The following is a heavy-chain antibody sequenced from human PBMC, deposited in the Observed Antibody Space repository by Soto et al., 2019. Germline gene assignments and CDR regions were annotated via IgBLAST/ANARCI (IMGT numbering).Heavy chain of an antibody. Sequence: GGSLRLSCAASGFTFSSYAMSWVRQAPGKGLEWVSAISGSGGSTYYADSVKGRFTISRDNSKNTLYLQMNSLRAEDTAVYYCAKGADDRDLMATRLAPFDYWGQGTLVTVSS. CDR3: AKGADDRDLMATRLAPFDY. J-gene: IGHJ4*02. CDR1: GFTFSSYA. V-gene: IGHV3-23*01. D-gene: IGHD5-12*01. CDR2: ISGSGGST.